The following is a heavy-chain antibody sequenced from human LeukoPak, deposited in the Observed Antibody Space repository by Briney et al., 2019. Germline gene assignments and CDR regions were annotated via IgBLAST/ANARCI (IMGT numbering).Heavy chain of an antibody. CDR1: GFTFSDYY. J-gene: IGHJ4*02. CDR3: ARDRLGSQPYYFDH. CDR2: ISSSSSYT. D-gene: IGHD6-19*01. Sequence: KPGGSLRLSCAASGFTFSDYYMSWIRQAPGKGLEWVSYISSSSSYTNYADSVKGRFTISRDNSKNTQYLQMISLRDEDTAIYFCARDRLGSQPYYFDHWGQGTLVTVSS. V-gene: IGHV3-11*05.